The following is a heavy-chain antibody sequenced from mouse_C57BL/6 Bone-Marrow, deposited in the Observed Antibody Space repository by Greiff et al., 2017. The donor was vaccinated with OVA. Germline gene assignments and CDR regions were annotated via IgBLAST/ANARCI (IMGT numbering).Heavy chain of an antibody. CDR3: ARRGWDFAY. Sequence: VQLQQSGPELVKPGASVKISCKASGYAFSSSWMNWVKQRPGKGLEWIGRIYPGDGDTNYNGKFKGKATLTADKSSSTAYMQLSSLTSEDSAVYFCARRGWDFAYWGQGTLVTVSA. CDR1: GYAFSSSW. J-gene: IGHJ3*01. CDR2: IYPGDGDT. V-gene: IGHV1-82*01. D-gene: IGHD4-1*01.